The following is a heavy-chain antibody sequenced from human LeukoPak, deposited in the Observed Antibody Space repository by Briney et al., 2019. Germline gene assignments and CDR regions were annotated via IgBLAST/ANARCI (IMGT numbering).Heavy chain of an antibody. Sequence: PSETLSLTCTVSGGSISSYYWSWIRQPPGKGLEWIGYIYYSGSTNYNPSLKSRVTISVDTSKNQFSLKLSSVTAADTAVYYCARRIGVVTAHHSGFGYWGQGTLVTVSS. J-gene: IGHJ4*02. CDR3: ARRIGVVTAHHSGFGY. CDR2: IYYSGST. D-gene: IGHD2-21*02. CDR1: GGSISSYY. V-gene: IGHV4-59*12.